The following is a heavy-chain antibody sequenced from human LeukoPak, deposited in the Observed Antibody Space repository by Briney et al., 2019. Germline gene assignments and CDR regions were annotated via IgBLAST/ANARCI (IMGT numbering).Heavy chain of an antibody. Sequence: SQTLSLTCAVSGGSISSGGYSWSWIRQPPGKGLEWIGYIYHSGSTYYNPSLKSRVTISVDRSKNQFSLKLSSVTAADTAVYYCARGVDLVVVPAADILTGYLYPSYFDYWGQGTLVTVSS. D-gene: IGHD3-9*01. CDR1: GGSISSGGYS. V-gene: IGHV4-30-2*01. J-gene: IGHJ4*02. CDR2: IYHSGST. CDR3: ARGVDLVVVPAADILTGYLYPSYFDY.